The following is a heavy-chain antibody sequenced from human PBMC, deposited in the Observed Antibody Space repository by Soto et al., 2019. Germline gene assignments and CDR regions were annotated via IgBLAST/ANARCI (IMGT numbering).Heavy chain of an antibody. CDR1: GGSISSYY. CDR2: IFYSGST. Sequence: QVQLQESGPGLVKPSETLSLTCTVSGGSISSYYWSWIRQPPGKGLEWIGYIFYSGSTNYNPSLKSRVTISVDTSKNQFSLKLSSVTDADTAVYYCAREGTTVDSYYYYALDVWGQGTTVTVSS. CDR3: AREGTTVDSYYYYALDV. V-gene: IGHV4-59*01. D-gene: IGHD1-1*01. J-gene: IGHJ6*02.